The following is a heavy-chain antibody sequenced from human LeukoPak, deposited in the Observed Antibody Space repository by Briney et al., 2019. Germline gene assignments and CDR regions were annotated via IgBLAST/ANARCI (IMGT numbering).Heavy chain of an antibody. D-gene: IGHD3-10*01. V-gene: IGHV3-23*01. CDR1: GFTFSSYA. CDR2: ISGSGGST. CDR3: AKVSRYGSVGSFYYYYGMDV. J-gene: IGHJ6*02. Sequence: GGSLRLSCAASGFTFSSYAMSWVRQAPGKGLEWVSAISGSGGSTYYADSVKGRFTTSRDNSKNTLYLQMNSLRAEDTAVYYCAKVSRYGSVGSFYYYYGMDVWGQGTTVTVSS.